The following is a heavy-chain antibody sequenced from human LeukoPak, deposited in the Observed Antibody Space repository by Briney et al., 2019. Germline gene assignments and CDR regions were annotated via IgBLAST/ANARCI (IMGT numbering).Heavy chain of an antibody. V-gene: IGHV4-59*01. D-gene: IGHD3-3*01. CDR3: ARLNTWAHYDFWSGYYTRWFDP. CDR2: IYYSGST. CDR1: GGSISSYY. J-gene: IGHJ5*02. Sequence: SETLSLTCTVSGGSISSYYWSWIRQPPGKGLEWIGYIYYSGSTNYNPSLKSRVTISVDTSKNQFSLKLSSVTAADTAVYYCARLNTWAHYDFWSGYYTRWFDPWGQGTLVTVSS.